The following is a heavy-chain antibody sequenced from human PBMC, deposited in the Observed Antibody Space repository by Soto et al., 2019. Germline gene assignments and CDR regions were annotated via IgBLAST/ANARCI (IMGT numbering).Heavy chain of an antibody. D-gene: IGHD2-15*01. CDR2: INPISGGT. J-gene: IGHJ4*02. CDR3: AKDGRHCSGGSCPQGH. CDR1: GCTFTGHH. V-gene: IGHV1-2*02. Sequence: SVKVSCKTCGCTFTGHHIHWVRQAPGQGLEWMGWINPISGGTKYREKFQGRVSITRDKSSSTAYMELSSLTSDDSAVYYCAKDGRHCSGGSCPQGHWGQGTLVTVSS.